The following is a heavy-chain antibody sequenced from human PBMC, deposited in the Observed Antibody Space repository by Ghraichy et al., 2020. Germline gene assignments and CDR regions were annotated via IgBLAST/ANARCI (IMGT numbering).Heavy chain of an antibody. CDR1: GGSISSYY. Sequence: ETLSLTCTVSGGSISSYYWSWIRQPPGKGLEWIGYIYYSGSTNYNPSLKSRVTISVDTSKNQFSLKLSSVTAADTAVYYCARGWYCSSTSCYSSGMDVWGQGTTVTVSS. V-gene: IGHV4-59*01. CDR3: ARGWYCSSTSCYSSGMDV. CDR2: IYYSGST. J-gene: IGHJ6*02. D-gene: IGHD2-2*01.